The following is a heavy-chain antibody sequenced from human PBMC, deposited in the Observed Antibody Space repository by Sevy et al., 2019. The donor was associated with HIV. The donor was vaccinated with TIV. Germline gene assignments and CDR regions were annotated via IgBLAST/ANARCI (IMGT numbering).Heavy chain of an antibody. J-gene: IGHJ4*02. V-gene: IGHV3-21*01. Sequence: GESLKISCVASGFTFRSYTMKWVRQAPGKGLECVSSISSSGSYIYDADSVKGRFTISRDDVKNSLYLQMNTLRAEDAALYYCARVRPYDTRDFDYWGQGTLVTVSS. CDR2: ISSSGSYI. D-gene: IGHD3-22*01. CDR3: ARVRPYDTRDFDY. CDR1: GFTFRSYT.